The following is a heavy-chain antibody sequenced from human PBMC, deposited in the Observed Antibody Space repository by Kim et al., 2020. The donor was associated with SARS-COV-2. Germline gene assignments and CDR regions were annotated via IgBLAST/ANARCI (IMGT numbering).Heavy chain of an antibody. CDR1: GYSFTNYW. D-gene: IGHD3-22*01. V-gene: IGHV5-51*01. CDR3: ARRAGGWRGTSGFYFDLYFDY. Sequence: GESLKISCKASGYSFTNYWIGWVRQMPGKGLEWMGIIHPGDFDTIYSPSFQGQVTLSADRSISTAYLQWSSLQASDTAMYYCARRAGGWRGTSGFYFDLYFDYWGRGTLVTVSS. J-gene: IGHJ4*02. CDR2: IHPGDFDT.